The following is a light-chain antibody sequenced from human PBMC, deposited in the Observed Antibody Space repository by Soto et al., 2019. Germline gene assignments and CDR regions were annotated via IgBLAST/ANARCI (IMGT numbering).Light chain of an antibody. V-gene: IGKV1-12*01. CDR3: QQANSDPPT. J-gene: IGKJ1*01. CDR1: QDIGNW. Sequence: DIQMTQSPPSVSASVGDRVTITCRASQDIGNWLAWYQQKPGKAPKLLIFGASSLQSGVPSRFSGNRSGTDFTLTVSGLQPEDSATYFCQQANSDPPTFGQGTKVEI. CDR2: GAS.